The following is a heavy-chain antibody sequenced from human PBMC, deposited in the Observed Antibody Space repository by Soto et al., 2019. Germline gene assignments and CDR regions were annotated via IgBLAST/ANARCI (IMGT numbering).Heavy chain of an antibody. CDR3: ARGEADPWFGESKNYFDY. V-gene: IGHV1-69*13. Sequence: ASVKVSCKASGGTFSSYAISWVRQAPGQGLEWMGGIIPIFGTANYAQKFQGRVTITADESTSTAYMELSSLRSEDTAVYYCARGEADPWFGESKNYFDYWGQGTLVTVSS. CDR2: IIPIFGTA. D-gene: IGHD3-10*01. J-gene: IGHJ4*02. CDR1: GGTFSSYA.